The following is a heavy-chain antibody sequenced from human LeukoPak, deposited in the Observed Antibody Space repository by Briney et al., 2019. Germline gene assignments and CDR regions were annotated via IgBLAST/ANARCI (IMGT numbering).Heavy chain of an antibody. CDR1: GFTFSSYE. Sequence: PGGSLRLSCAASGFTFSSYEMNWVRQAPGKGLEWVSYISSSGSTIYYADSVKGRFTISRDNAKNSLYLQMNSLRAEDTAVYYCAKVPNYYYDSSGGAFDIWGQGTMVTVSS. J-gene: IGHJ3*02. D-gene: IGHD3-22*01. CDR2: ISSSGSTI. CDR3: AKVPNYYYDSSGGAFDI. V-gene: IGHV3-48*03.